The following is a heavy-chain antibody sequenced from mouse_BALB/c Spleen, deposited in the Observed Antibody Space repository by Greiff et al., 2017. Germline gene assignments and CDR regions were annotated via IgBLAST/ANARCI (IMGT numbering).Heavy chain of an antibody. CDR2: IYPYNGGT. CDR1: GYTFTDYN. V-gene: IGHV1S29*02. J-gene: IGHJ2*01. CDR3: ARVEEKYGNYEYYFDY. D-gene: IGHD2-10*02. Sequence: EVQLQQSGPELVKPGASVKISCKASGYTFTDYNMHWVKQSHGKSLEWIGYIYPYNGGTGYNQKFKSKATLTVDNSSSTAYMELRSLTSEDSAVYYCARVEEKYGNYEYYFDYWGQGTTLTVSS.